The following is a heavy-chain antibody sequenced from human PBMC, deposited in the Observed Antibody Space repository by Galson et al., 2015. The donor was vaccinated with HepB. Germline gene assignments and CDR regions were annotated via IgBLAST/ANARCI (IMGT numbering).Heavy chain of an antibody. D-gene: IGHD6-19*01. V-gene: IGHV3-23*01. J-gene: IGHJ4*02. CDR1: GFTFSSYA. CDR3: AKRAEGGGWYLFGGPFDY. Sequence: SLRLSCAASGFTFSSYAMSWVRQAPGKGLEWVSAISGSGGSTYYADSVKGRFTISRDNSKNTLYLQMNSLRAEDTAVYYCAKRAEGGGWYLFGGPFDYWGQGTLVTVSS. CDR2: ISGSGGST.